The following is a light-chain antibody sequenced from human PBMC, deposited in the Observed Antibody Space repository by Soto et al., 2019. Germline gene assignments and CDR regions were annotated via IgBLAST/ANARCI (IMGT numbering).Light chain of an antibody. J-gene: IGKJ2*01. CDR2: GAS. V-gene: IGKV3-15*01. CDR1: QGVSSN. CDR3: QQYNNWPYT. Sequence: VMTQSPGTLSVSPGERATLSCRASQGVSSNLAWYQQKPGQAPRPLMYGASTRPIGIPPRFSGSGSRTELTLTISSLQSEDYAIYYCQQYNNWPYTFGRGTILEI.